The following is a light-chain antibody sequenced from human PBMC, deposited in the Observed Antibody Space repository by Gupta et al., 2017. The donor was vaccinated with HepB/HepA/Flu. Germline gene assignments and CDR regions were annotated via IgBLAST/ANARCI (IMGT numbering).Light chain of an antibody. CDR2: SNN. Sequence: SVLTQPPSASGTPGQRVTISCSGSSSNIGSNTVNWYQQLPGTAPKLLIYSNNQRPSRVPARFSGSKSGTSASLAISGLQSEDEADYYCAAWDDSLNGRVFGGGTKLTVL. V-gene: IGLV1-44*01. J-gene: IGLJ3*02. CDR1: SSNIGSNT. CDR3: AAWDDSLNGRV.